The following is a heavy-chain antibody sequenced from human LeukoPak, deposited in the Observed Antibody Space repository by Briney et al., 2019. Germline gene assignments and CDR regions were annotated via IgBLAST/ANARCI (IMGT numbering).Heavy chain of an antibody. J-gene: IGHJ3*02. CDR3: ARYDFWSGYSLSGDAFDI. CDR2: IYYCGST. CDR1: GGSISSSSYY. V-gene: IGHV4-39*07. Sequence: AETLSLTCTVSGGSISSSSYYWGRVRQPPGKGLERIGSIYYCGSTYYLPSLKSRVTISVDTSKNQFSLKRSSVTAADTAVYYCARYDFWSGYSLSGDAFDIWGQGTMVTVSS. D-gene: IGHD3-3*01.